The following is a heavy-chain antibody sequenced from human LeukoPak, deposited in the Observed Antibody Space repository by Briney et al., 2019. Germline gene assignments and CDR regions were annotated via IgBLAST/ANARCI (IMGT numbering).Heavy chain of an antibody. D-gene: IGHD3-10*01. V-gene: IGHV4-34*01. CDR2: INRGGDT. J-gene: IGHJ4*02. Sequence: SETLSLTCAVYGGSFSGHYWSWIRQPPGRGLEWIGEINRGGDTDYSPSLKSRVTISLDTSKNQFSLKLSSVTAADTAVYYCARNFGSGSYYQYWGQGALVTVSP. CDR1: GGSFSGHY. CDR3: ARNFGSGSYYQY.